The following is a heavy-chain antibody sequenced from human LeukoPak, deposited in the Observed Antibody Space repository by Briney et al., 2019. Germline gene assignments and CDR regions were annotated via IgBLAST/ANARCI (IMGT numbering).Heavy chain of an antibody. CDR2: IYYSGST. CDR1: GGSISSGDYY. J-gene: IGHJ6*03. D-gene: IGHD3-3*01. Sequence: PSETLSLTCTVSGGSISSGDYYWSWIRQPPGRGGEWIGYIYYSGSTYYNPSLKSRVTISVDTSKNQFSLKLSSVTAADTAVYYCAGFLEWPYYYMDVWGKGTTVTVSS. CDR3: AGFLEWPYYYMDV. V-gene: IGHV4-30-4*01.